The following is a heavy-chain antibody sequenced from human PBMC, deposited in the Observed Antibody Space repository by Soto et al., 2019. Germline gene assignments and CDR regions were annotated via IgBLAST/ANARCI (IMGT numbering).Heavy chain of an antibody. Sequence: ASVKVSCKASGYTFTSYYMHWVRQAPGQGLEWMGIINPSGGSTSYAQKFQGRVTMTRDTSTSTVYMELSSLRSEDTAVYYCARDLTDDWSGYYSGSGWSSGGMDVWGQGTTVTVSS. J-gene: IGHJ6*02. D-gene: IGHD3-3*01. V-gene: IGHV1-46*01. CDR3: ARDLTDDWSGYYSGSGWSSGGMDV. CDR2: INPSGGST. CDR1: GYTFTSYY.